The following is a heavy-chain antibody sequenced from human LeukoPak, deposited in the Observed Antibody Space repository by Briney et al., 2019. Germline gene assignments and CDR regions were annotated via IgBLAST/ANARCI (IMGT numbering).Heavy chain of an antibody. J-gene: IGHJ4*02. CDR1: GGSISSYS. D-gene: IGHD6-19*01. CDR2: IYYSGST. V-gene: IGHV4-59*01. Sequence: PSETLSLTCIVSGGSISSYSWSWIRQPPGKGLEWIGNIYYSGSTNYNPPLMSRVTISADTSKNQFSLKLSSVTAADTAVYYYARDRSSTSGWYYFDSWGQGTLVTVSS. CDR3: ARDRSSTSGWYYFDS.